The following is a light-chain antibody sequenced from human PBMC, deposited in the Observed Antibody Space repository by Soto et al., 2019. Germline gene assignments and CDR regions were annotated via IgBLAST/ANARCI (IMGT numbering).Light chain of an antibody. V-gene: IGLV2-14*03. CDR2: DVS. Sequence: QSVLTQPASVSGSPGQSITISCTGTSGDVGGYNYVSWYQQHPGKAPKLLIYDVSFRSSGVSNRFSGSKSGNTASLIISGLQAEDEANYYCGSYSSGNTRVLFGGGTKLTVL. CDR3: GSYSSGNTRVL. CDR1: SGDVGGYNY. J-gene: IGLJ2*01.